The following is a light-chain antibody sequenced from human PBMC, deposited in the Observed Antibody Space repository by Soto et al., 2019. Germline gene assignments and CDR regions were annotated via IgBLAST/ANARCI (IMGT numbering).Light chain of an antibody. V-gene: IGLV1-40*01. CDR3: QSYDRSLSGTV. J-gene: IGLJ1*01. CDR2: GGS. CDR1: SSNIGAGYD. Sequence: QSALTQPPSVSGAPGQRVTISCTGSSSNIGAGYDVHWYQQQPGTAPKLLIYGGSSRPSGVPDRFSGSKSGTSASLAITGLQAEDEADYYCQSYDRSLSGTVFGTGTKVTVL.